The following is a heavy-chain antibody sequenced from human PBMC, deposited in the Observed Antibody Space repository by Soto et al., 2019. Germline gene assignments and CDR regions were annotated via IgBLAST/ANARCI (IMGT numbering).Heavy chain of an antibody. J-gene: IGHJ4*02. D-gene: IGHD1-1*01. CDR3: AKDKPGTTSFDY. V-gene: IGHV3-23*01. CDR1: GFTISSNA. Sequence: ASLRLSCAASGFTISSNAMYWVRQAPGKGLEWVSGISDRGDTTHYADSVKGRFTISRDTSKNTLYLQLNALRADDTAVYYCAKDKPGTTSFDYWGQGTLVTVSS. CDR2: ISDRGDTT.